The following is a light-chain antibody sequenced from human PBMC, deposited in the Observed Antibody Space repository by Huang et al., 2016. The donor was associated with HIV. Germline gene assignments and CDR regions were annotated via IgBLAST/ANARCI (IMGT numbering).Light chain of an antibody. CDR1: QSISSW. V-gene: IGKV1-5*03. Sequence: DIQMTQSPSTLSATGGDSITITCRASQSISSWLAWYQQKPGKAPKLLIYKASSLESGVPSRFSGSGSGTEFTLTISSLQPDDFATYYCQQYNSYPYTFGQGTKLEIK. CDR3: QQYNSYPYT. CDR2: KAS. J-gene: IGKJ2*01.